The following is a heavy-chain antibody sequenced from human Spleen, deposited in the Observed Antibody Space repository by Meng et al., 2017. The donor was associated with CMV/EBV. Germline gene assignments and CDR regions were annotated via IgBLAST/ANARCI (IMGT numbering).Heavy chain of an antibody. J-gene: IGHJ4*02. D-gene: IGHD6-6*01. V-gene: IGHV1-2*02. CDR1: GYTFTGYY. CDR3: ARQFEFTSSSGRFDF. Sequence: ASVKVSCKASGYTFTGYYMHWVRQAPGQGLEWMGWINPNSGGTNYAQKFQGRVTMTRDTSISTAYMQWSSLKASDTAMYYCARQFEFTSSSGRFDFWGQGTLVTVSS. CDR2: INPNSGGT.